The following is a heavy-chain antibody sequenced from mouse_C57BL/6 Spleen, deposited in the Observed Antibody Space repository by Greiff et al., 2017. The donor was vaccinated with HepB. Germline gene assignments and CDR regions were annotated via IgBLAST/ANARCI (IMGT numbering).Heavy chain of an antibody. J-gene: IGHJ2*01. CDR2: IYPRDGST. CDR1: GYTFTSYD. V-gene: IGHV1-85*01. CDR3: ARPYYYGSYYFDY. Sequence: QVQLKQSGPELVKPGASVKLSCKASGYTFTSYDINGVKQRPGQGLEWIGWIYPRDGSTKYNEKFKGKATLTVDTSSSTAYMELHSLTSEDSAVYFCARPYYYGSYYFDYWGQGTTLTVSS. D-gene: IGHD1-1*01.